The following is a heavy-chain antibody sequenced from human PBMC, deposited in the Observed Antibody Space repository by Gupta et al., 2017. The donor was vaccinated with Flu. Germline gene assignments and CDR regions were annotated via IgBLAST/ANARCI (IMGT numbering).Heavy chain of an antibody. CDR1: GFSVSLNY. D-gene: IGHD3-10*01. Sequence: ASGFSVSLNYMNWVRQAPGKGLEWVSVLRADGRSFYSDSARGRFSISRDDSKNILYLQMYSLRAEDTAIYYGARDSAQTDYWGRGTLVTVS. V-gene: IGHV3-53*01. CDR3: ARDSAQTDY. CDR2: LRADGRS. J-gene: IGHJ4*02.